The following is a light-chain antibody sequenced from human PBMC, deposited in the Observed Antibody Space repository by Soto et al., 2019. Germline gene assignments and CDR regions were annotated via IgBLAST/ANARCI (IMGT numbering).Light chain of an antibody. CDR3: HQYGYGADT. J-gene: IGKJ2*01. V-gene: IGKV3-20*01. CDR1: QSVRSNC. Sequence: ESGLRQSPGTVSLSPGERATLSCRASQSVRSNCLAWYQQQPGQAPRLLIFGASSRATGIPDRFSGSGSGTDFTLTISRLEPEDSAVYICHQYGYGADTFGQGTKLEIK. CDR2: GAS.